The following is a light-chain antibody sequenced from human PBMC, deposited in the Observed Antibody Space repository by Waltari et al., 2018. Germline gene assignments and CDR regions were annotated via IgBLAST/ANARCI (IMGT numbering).Light chain of an antibody. CDR2: EVV. Sequence: QSALTQPASVSGSLGQSITISCTGSRTNVGSYGLVSCYQHHPGEAPKLLIYEVVKRPSGVSNRFSGSKSGNAASLTISGLQAEDEATYYCCSYANSSPRLVFGGGTELAVL. CDR1: RTNVGSYGL. J-gene: IGLJ2*01. V-gene: IGLV2-23*02. CDR3: CSYANSSPRLV.